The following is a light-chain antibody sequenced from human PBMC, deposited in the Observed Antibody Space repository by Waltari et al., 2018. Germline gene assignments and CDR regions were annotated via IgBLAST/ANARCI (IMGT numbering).Light chain of an antibody. CDR2: EDT. J-gene: IGLJ2*01. V-gene: IGLV3-10*01. Sequence: SYELTQPPSVSVSPGETARITCSGDALPKRYAYWYQQKSGQAPVLVIDEDTNRPSGIAERFSGSTSGTVATLTITGAQVEDEADYYCFSTDSSGKHRVFGGGTKLTVL. CDR3: FSTDSSGKHRV. CDR1: ALPKRY.